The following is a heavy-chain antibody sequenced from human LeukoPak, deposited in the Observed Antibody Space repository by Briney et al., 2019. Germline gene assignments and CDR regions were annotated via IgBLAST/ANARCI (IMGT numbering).Heavy chain of an antibody. CDR2: IIPIFGTA. CDR3: ARAPYYDSSGYYALDY. D-gene: IGHD3-22*01. J-gene: IGHJ4*02. Sequence: AASVKVSCKASGYTFTSYGISWVRQAPGQGLEWMGGIIPIFGTANYAQKFQGRVTITADESTSTAYMELSSLRSEDTAVYYCARAPYYDSSGYYALDYWGQGTLVTVSS. V-gene: IGHV1-69*13. CDR1: GYTFTSYG.